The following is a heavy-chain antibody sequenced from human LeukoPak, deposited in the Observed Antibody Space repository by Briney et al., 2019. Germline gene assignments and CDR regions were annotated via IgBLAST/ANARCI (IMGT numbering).Heavy chain of an antibody. Sequence: PSETLSLTCAVYGGSFSGYYWSWIRQPPGKGLEWIGEINHSGSTNYNPSLESRATISVDTSKNQFSLKLSSVTAADTAVYYCARGRGYCSSTSCYPHYNGMDVWGKGTTVTVSS. J-gene: IGHJ6*04. CDR3: ARGRGYCSSTSCYPHYNGMDV. V-gene: IGHV4-34*01. CDR1: GGSFSGYY. D-gene: IGHD2-2*01. CDR2: INHSGST.